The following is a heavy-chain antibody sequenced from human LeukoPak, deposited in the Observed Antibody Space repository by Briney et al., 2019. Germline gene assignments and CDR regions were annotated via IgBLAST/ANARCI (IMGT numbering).Heavy chain of an antibody. V-gene: IGHV4-39*01. CDR1: GGSISSSSYY. Sequence: SETLSLTCTVSGGSISSSSYYWGWIRQPPGKGLEWMGSIYYSGSTYYDPPLTSRVTISVDTSKTQFSLKLSSVTAADTAVYYCARVGITIFGVVPNWFDPWGQGTLVTVSS. D-gene: IGHD3-3*01. CDR2: IYYSGST. CDR3: ARVGITIFGVVPNWFDP. J-gene: IGHJ5*02.